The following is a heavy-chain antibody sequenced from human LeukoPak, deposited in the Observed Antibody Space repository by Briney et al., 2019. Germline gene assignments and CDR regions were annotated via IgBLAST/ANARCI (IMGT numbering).Heavy chain of an antibody. V-gene: IGHV3-23*01. J-gene: IGHJ6*02. CDR1: GFTFSSYA. CDR2: ICGSGGST. CDR3: AKAVLYYYGMDV. Sequence: GGSLRLSCAASGFTFSSYAMSWVRQAPGKGLEWVSAICGSGGSTYYADSVKGRFTISRDNSKNTLYLQMNSLRAEDTAVYYCAKAVLYYYGMDVWGQGTTVTVSS.